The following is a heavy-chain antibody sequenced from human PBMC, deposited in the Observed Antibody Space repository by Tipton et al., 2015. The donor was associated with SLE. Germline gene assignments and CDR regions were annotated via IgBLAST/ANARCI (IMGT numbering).Heavy chain of an antibody. J-gene: IGHJ4*02. V-gene: IGHV3-9*01. D-gene: IGHD2-15*01. CDR2: ISWNSGSI. CDR3: AKDTGVVVAESYFDY. CDR1: GFTFDDYA. Sequence: SLRLSCAASGFTFDDYAMLWVRQAPGKGLEWVSGISWNSGSIGYEDSVKGRFTISRDNAKNSLYLQMNILRAEDTALYYCAKDTGVVVAESYFDYWGQGTLVTVSS.